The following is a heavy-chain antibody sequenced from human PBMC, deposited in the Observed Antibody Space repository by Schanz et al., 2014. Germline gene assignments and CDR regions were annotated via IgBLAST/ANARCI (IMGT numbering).Heavy chain of an antibody. CDR3: TRDRGALINHNDALDL. J-gene: IGHJ3*01. Sequence: QVQLVESGGGVVQPGRSLRLSCATSGFTFSSYGMHWVRQAPGKGLEKVAVTSTDGTKTYYAASVRGRFTISRDNSKNTVYLQMNSLRSEDTAVYYCTRDRGALINHNDALDLWGQGTMVSVSS. CDR2: TSTDGTKT. D-gene: IGHD3-16*01. CDR1: GFTFSSYG. V-gene: IGHV3-30*19.